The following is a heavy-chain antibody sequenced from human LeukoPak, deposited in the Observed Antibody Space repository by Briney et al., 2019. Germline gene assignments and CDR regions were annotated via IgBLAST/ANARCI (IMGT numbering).Heavy chain of an antibody. V-gene: IGHV1-69*13. D-gene: IGHD7-27*01. CDR2: IIPIFGTA. CDR1: GGTFSSYA. Sequence: SVKVSCKASGGTFSSYAISWVRQAPGQGLEWMGVIIPIFGTANYAQKFQGRVTITADESTSTAYMELSSLRSEDTTVYYCARVGIWGPMYYFDYWGQGTLVTVSS. CDR3: ARVGIWGPMYYFDY. J-gene: IGHJ4*02.